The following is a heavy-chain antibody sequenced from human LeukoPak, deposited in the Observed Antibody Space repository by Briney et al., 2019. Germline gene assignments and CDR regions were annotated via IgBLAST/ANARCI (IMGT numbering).Heavy chain of an antibody. CDR3: ARVGDTAMVYFDY. Sequence: PSETLSLTCTVFGGSISSYYWSWIRQPPGKGLEWIGYIYYSGSTNYNPSLKSRVTISVDTSKNQFSLKLSSVTAADTAVYYCARVGDTAMVYFDYWGQGTLVTVS. J-gene: IGHJ4*02. V-gene: IGHV4-59*01. CDR2: IYYSGST. D-gene: IGHD5-18*01. CDR1: GGSISSYY.